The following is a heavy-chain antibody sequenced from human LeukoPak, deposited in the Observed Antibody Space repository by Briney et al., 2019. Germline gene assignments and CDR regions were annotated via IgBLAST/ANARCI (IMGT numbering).Heavy chain of an antibody. CDR1: GFTFSDYY. CDR3: ARVVGELRWFDP. V-gene: IGHV3-11*01. J-gene: IGHJ5*02. D-gene: IGHD1-26*01. CDR2: ISSSGSTI. Sequence: GGSLRLSCAASGFTFSDYYMSWIRQAPGKGLEWVSYISSSGSTIYYADSVKGRFTISRDNAKNSLYLQMIRLRAEDTAVYYCARVVGELRWFDPWGQGTLVTVSS.